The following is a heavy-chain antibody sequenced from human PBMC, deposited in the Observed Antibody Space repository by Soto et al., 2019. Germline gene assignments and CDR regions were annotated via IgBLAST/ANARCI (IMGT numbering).Heavy chain of an antibody. CDR2: ISAYNGNT. CDR3: ARAHITMVRGVIIDDYYYGMDV. V-gene: IGHV1-18*01. J-gene: IGHJ6*02. CDR1: GYTFTSYG. Sequence: ASVKVSCKASGYTFTSYGISWVRQAPGQGLEWMGWISAYNGNTNYAQKLQGRVTMTTDTSTSTAYMELRSLRSDDTAVYYCARAHITMVRGVIIDDYYYGMDVWGQGTTVTVSS. D-gene: IGHD3-10*01.